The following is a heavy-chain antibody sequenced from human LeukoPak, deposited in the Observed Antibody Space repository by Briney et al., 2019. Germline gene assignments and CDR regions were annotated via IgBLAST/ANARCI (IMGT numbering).Heavy chain of an antibody. CDR3: AKDLRYSGSSAFDY. D-gene: IGHD1-26*01. V-gene: IGHV3-9*01. CDR2: ISWNSGSI. Sequence: GGSLRLSCAASGFTFDDYGMHWVRQAPGKGLEWVSGISWNSGSIGYADSVKGRFTISRDNAKSSLYLQMNSLRAEDTALYYCAKDLRYSGSSAFDYWGQGTLVTVSS. J-gene: IGHJ4*02. CDR1: GFTFDDYG.